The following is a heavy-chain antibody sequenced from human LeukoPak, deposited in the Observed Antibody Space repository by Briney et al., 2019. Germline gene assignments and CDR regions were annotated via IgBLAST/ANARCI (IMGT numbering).Heavy chain of an antibody. D-gene: IGHD3-22*01. CDR2: TYARGST. CDR1: GGSITSYY. V-gene: IGHV4-4*07. Sequence: SETLSLTCTVSGGSITSYYWSWIRQPAGKELEWIGRTYARGSTSYNPSLKSRVTMSVDTSKNQFSLRLTSVTAADTAVYYCAGYDSSIPYYFDSWGQGSLVTVSS. J-gene: IGHJ4*02. CDR3: AGYDSSIPYYFDS.